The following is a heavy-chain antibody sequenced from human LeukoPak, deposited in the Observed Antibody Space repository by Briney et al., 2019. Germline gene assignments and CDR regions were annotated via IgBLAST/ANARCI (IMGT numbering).Heavy chain of an antibody. J-gene: IGHJ6*02. D-gene: IGHD5-24*01. CDR1: GYTFTSYG. Sequence: GASVKVSCKASGYTFTSYGISWVRQAPGQGLEWMGWISAYNGNTNYAQKLQGRVTMTTGTSTSTAYMELRSLRSDDTAVYYCARDEVPTARYYYYYGMDVWGQGTTVTVSS. CDR3: ARDEVPTARYYYYYGMDV. V-gene: IGHV1-18*01. CDR2: ISAYNGNT.